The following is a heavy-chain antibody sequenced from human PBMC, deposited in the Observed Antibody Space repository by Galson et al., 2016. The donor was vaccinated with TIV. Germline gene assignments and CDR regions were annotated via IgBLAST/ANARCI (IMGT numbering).Heavy chain of an antibody. D-gene: IGHD3-3*01. CDR3: AKRPIITIFGAGSNYCDS. V-gene: IGHV3-11*01. CDR2: ISHSGTTI. CDR1: GFSFSDYY. J-gene: IGHJ4*02. Sequence: LRLSCAASGFSFSDYYMTWIRQAPGKGLEWVSYISHSGTTIYYADSVKGRFTISRDNAKNSLHLQMNSLRAEDTAVYYCAKRPIITIFGAGSNYCDSWGQGTLVTVSS.